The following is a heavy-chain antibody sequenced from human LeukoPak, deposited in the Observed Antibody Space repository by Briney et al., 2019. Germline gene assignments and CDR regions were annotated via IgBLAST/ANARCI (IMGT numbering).Heavy chain of an antibody. V-gene: IGHV3-23*01. CDR2: ISGSGGST. D-gene: IGHD3-10*01. CDR1: GFTFSSYA. J-gene: IGHJ4*02. CDR3: AKLVSPSPKYYYGSGLPDY. Sequence: GGSLRLSCAASGFTFSSYAMSWVRQAPGKGLEWVSAISGSGGSTYYADSVKGRFTISRDNSKNTLYLQMNSLRVEDTAVYYCAKLVSPSPKYYYGSGLPDYWGQGTQVTVSS.